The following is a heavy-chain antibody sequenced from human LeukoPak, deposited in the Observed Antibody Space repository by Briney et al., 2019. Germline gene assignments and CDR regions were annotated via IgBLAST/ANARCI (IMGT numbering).Heavy chain of an antibody. CDR2: INHSGST. CDR1: GGFFSGYY. D-gene: IGHD6-13*01. CDR3: ARASSWYSAFDI. J-gene: IGHJ3*02. V-gene: IGHV4-34*01. Sequence: SETLSLTCAVYGGFFSGYYWSWIRQPPGKGLEWIGEINHSGSTNYNPSLKSRVTISVDTSKNQFSLKLSSVTAADTAVYYCARASSWYSAFDIWGQGTMVTVSS.